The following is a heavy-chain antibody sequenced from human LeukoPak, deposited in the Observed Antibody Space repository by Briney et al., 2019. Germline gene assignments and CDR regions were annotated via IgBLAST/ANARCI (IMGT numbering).Heavy chain of an antibody. CDR2: IYSSGST. Sequence: KPSDTLSLTCTVSGDSISSYYWTWIRQSARKGLEWIGRIYSSGSTDYNPSLKSRVTMSVDTSRNQSSLKLTSVTAADTAVYYCAKGPLVAGTRSLDYWGQGILVTVSS. CDR1: GDSISSYY. J-gene: IGHJ4*02. D-gene: IGHD6-19*01. CDR3: AKGPLVAGTRSLDY. V-gene: IGHV4-4*07.